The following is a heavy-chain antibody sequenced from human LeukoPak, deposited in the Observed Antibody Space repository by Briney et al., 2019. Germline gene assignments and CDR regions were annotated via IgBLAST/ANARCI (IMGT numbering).Heavy chain of an antibody. J-gene: IGHJ6*02. CDR3: ARADESLVYGMDV. Sequence: PSETLSLTCTVSGYSISSDYYWGWIRQSPGKGLEWIGYFSYSGSTHYSPSLTSRVAISVGTSRNQLSLKLRSVTAADTAIYYCARADESLVYGMDVWGPGTTVIVSS. CDR1: GYSISSDYY. V-gene: IGHV4-38-2*02. CDR2: FSYSGST.